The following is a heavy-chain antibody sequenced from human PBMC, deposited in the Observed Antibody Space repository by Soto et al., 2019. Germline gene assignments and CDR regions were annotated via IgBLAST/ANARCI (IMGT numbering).Heavy chain of an antibody. CDR3: ARPGRGHTSLFDY. J-gene: IGHJ4*02. D-gene: IGHD1-26*01. CDR2: IYYSGST. Sequence: SETLSLTCTVSGGSISSSSYYWGWIRQPPGKGLEWIGSIYYSGSTYYNPSLKSRVTISVDTSKNQFSLKLSSVTAADTAVYYCARPGRGHTSLFDYWRQGTLVTVPS. CDR1: GGSISSSSYY. V-gene: IGHV4-39*01.